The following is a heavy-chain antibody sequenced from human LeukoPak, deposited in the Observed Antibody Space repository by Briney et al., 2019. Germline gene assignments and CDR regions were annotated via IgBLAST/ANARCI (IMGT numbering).Heavy chain of an antibody. Sequence: SETLSLTCAVYGGSFSDYSWSWIRQPPGKGLEWIGEINRRGGTNHNPSLMSRVIMSVDTSKNHFSLKVTSVSAADTAVYFCARVGYSFSINDWSRIGLGAYPTKYYYYMDVWGKGTTVTVSS. CDR1: GGSFSDYS. V-gene: IGHV4-34*01. D-gene: IGHD5-18*01. CDR2: INRRGGT. J-gene: IGHJ6*03. CDR3: ARVGYSFSINDWSRIGLGAYPTKYYYYMDV.